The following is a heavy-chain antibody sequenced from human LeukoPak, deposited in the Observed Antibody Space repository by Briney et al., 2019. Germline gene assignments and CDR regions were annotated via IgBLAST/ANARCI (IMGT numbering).Heavy chain of an antibody. V-gene: IGHV3-21*01. CDR3: AREGGGFIAVVGKGHFDY. CDR2: ISSSRSYI. J-gene: IGHJ4*02. CDR1: GFTFSSYS. D-gene: IGHD6-19*01. Sequence: GGSLRLSCAASGFTFSSYSMNWVRQAPGKGLEWVSSISSSRSYIYYADSVKGRFTISRDNAKNSLYLQMNSLRAEDTAVYYCAREGGGFIAVVGKGHFDYWGRGTLVTVSS.